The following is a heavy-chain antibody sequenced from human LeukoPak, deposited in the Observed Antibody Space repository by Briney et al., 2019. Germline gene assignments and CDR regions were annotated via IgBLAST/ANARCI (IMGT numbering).Heavy chain of an antibody. CDR2: ISYDGSNK. V-gene: IGHV3-30*18. CDR3: AKVRSGSFHVIYFDY. Sequence: GGSLRLSYEASGFTFSSFAMHWVRQAPGKGLEWVAVISYDGSNKYYADSMKGRFTISRDNSKNTLFLQMNSLRAEDTAVYYCAKVRSGSFHVIYFDYWGQGTLVTVSS. D-gene: IGHD1-26*01. CDR1: GFTFSSFA. J-gene: IGHJ4*02.